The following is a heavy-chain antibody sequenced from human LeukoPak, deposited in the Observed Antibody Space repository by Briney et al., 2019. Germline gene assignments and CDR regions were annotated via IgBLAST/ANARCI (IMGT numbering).Heavy chain of an antibody. CDR2: IVVGSGNT. CDR1: GFTFTSSA. V-gene: IGHV1-58*02. J-gene: IGHJ4*02. D-gene: IGHD3-22*01. CDR3: AADRYDSSGYYHFDY. Sequence: SVKVSCKASGFTFTSSAMQWVRQARGQRLEWIGWIVVGSGNTNYAQKFQERVTITRDMSTSTAYMELSSLRSEDTAAYYCAADRYDSSGYYHFDYWGQGTLVTVSS.